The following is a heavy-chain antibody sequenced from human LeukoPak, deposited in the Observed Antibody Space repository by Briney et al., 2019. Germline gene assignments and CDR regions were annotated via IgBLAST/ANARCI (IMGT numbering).Heavy chain of an antibody. CDR3: ARDGSVTYHTAFDF. Sequence: GGSLRLSCSVSGFTFSNYWMTWVRQAPGRGLECPAIINEDGSEKHHVDSVKGRFTISRDNAKNSLFLEMNNLRDDDTAVYYCARDGSVTYHTAFDFWGQGTLVSVS. CDR2: INEDGSEK. J-gene: IGHJ4*02. V-gene: IGHV3-7*01. CDR1: GFTFSNYW. D-gene: IGHD6-19*01.